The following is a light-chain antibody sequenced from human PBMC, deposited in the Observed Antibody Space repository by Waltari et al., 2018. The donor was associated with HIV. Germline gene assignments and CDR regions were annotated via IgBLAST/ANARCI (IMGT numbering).Light chain of an antibody. CDR3: QQRSNWRRSGLT. Sequence: EVVLTQSPATLSLSPGERATLSCRASQSVSDYLAWYQQKPGQAPRLLIYDASNRATGIPARFSGSGSGTDFTLTISSLGPEDFAVYYCQQRSNWRRSGLTFGGGTKVEIK. CDR1: QSVSDY. V-gene: IGKV3-11*01. J-gene: IGKJ4*01. CDR2: DAS.